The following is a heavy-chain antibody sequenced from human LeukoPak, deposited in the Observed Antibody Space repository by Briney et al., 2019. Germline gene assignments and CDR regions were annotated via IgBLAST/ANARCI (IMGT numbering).Heavy chain of an antibody. D-gene: IGHD2-21*01. V-gene: IGHV3-30*02. CDR1: GFTFSSYG. Sequence: GGSLRLSCAASGFTFSSYGIHWVRQAPGKGLEWVAFIRYDGSNKYYTDSVKGRFTISRDNSKNTLYLQMNSLRAEDTAVYYCAKAPVTTCRGAYCYPFDYWGQGTLVTVSS. CDR3: AKAPVTTCRGAYCYPFDY. J-gene: IGHJ4*02. CDR2: IRYDGSNK.